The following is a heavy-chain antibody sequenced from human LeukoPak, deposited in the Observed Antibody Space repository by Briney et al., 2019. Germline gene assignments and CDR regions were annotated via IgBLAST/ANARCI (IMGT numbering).Heavy chain of an antibody. D-gene: IGHD3-10*01. Sequence: GGSLRLSCAASGFTFSSYAMHWVRQAPGKGLEWVAVISYDGSNKYYADSVKGRFTISRDNSKNTLYLQMNSLRAEDTAVYYCARAITMVRGVIDYWGHGTLVTVSS. CDR3: ARAITMVRGVIDY. CDR1: GFTFSSYA. J-gene: IGHJ4*01. V-gene: IGHV3-30-3*01. CDR2: ISYDGSNK.